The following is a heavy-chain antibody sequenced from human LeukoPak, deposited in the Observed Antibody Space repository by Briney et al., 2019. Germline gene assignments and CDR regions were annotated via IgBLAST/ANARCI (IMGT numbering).Heavy chain of an antibody. D-gene: IGHD3/OR15-3a*01. Sequence: SETLSLTCTVSGGSISSYYWSWVRQPPGKGLERIGYIYYSGSTNYNPSLTSRVTISVDTSKNQFSLKLSSVTAADTAVYYCARVDWANWFDPWGQGTLITVSS. J-gene: IGHJ5*02. V-gene: IGHV4-59*01. CDR2: IYYSGST. CDR1: GGSISSYY. CDR3: ARVDWANWFDP.